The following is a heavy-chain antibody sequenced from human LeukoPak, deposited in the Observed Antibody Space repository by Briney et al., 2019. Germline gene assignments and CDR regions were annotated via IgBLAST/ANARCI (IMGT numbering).Heavy chain of an antibody. J-gene: IGHJ4*02. D-gene: IGHD4-17*01. CDR2: IYYSGRT. V-gene: IGHV4-31*03. CDR1: GGSVSSGGYY. Sequence: SQTLSLTCTVSGGSVSSGGYYWTWIRQHPGKGLEWLGYIYYSGRTYYNPSLKSRITISLDTPENRFSLNLTSVSAADTAFYYCARSSDYGDYDWGQGTLVTVSS. CDR3: ARSSDYGDYD.